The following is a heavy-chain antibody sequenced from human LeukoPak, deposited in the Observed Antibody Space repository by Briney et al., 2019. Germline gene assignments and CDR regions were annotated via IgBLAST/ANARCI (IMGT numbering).Heavy chain of an antibody. CDR2: IYHSGNT. Sequence: SETLSLTCAVSGGSISSGNWWSWIRQTPGKGLEWIGEIYHSGNTVYNPPLKSRVTVSVDNSKNQFSLRLTSVTAADTAVYYCARNGDSSSVVDWGQGTLVTVSS. D-gene: IGHD4-17*01. CDR1: GGSISSGNW. CDR3: ARNGDSSSVVD. V-gene: IGHV4-4*02. J-gene: IGHJ4*02.